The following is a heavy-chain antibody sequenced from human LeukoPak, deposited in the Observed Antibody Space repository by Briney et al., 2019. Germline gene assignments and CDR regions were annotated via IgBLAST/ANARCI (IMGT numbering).Heavy chain of an antibody. D-gene: IGHD3-9*01. Sequence: GASVKLSCKASGYTFTSYGISWVRQAPGQGLEWMGWISAYNGNTNYAQKLQGRVTMTTDTSTSTAYMELRSLRSDDTAVYYCARYYDILTGYYRYYYYMDVWGKGTTVTVSS. CDR2: ISAYNGNT. CDR3: ARYYDILTGYYRYYYYMDV. V-gene: IGHV1-18*01. J-gene: IGHJ6*03. CDR1: GYTFTSYG.